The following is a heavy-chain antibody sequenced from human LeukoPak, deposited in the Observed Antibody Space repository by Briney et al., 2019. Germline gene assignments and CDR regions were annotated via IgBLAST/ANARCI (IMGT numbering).Heavy chain of an antibody. Sequence: ASVKVSCKASGYTFTSYYMHWVRQAPGQGLEWMRWINPNSGDTKYAQKFQGRVTMTRDTSISTAYMELSRLRSDDTAVYYCATQRGSYLWGTDFDYWGQGTLVTVSS. V-gene: IGHV1-2*02. J-gene: IGHJ4*02. D-gene: IGHD3-16*01. CDR3: ATQRGSYLWGTDFDY. CDR1: GYTFTSYY. CDR2: INPNSGDT.